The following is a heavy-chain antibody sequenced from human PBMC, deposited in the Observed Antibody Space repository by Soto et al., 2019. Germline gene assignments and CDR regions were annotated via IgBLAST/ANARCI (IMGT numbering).Heavy chain of an antibody. J-gene: IGHJ4*02. D-gene: IGHD5-12*01. Sequence: GGSLRLSCAASGFSFSNSWMRWVRQVSGKGLEWVSRINADGTSTSYADSVKGRFTISRDNAKNTLYLHVKSLRAEDTAVYYCAKDLASGVGVPRYCFDSWGQGALVTVSS. V-gene: IGHV3-74*01. CDR1: GFSFSNSW. CDR3: AKDLASGVGVPRYCFDS. CDR2: INADGTST.